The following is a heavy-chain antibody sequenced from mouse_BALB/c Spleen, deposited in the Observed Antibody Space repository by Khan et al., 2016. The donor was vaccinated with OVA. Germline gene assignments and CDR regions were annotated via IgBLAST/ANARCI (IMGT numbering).Heavy chain of an antibody. V-gene: IGHV3-2*02. CDR3: ARVYGGDFDY. CDR1: GYSITSDYA. Sequence: EVQLVESGPGLVKPSQSLSLTCTVTGYSITSDYAWNWIRQFPGNKLEWMGFISYSGNTNYNPSLKSRISITRDTSKNPFFLQLNSVTTEDTARYYCARVYGGDFDYWGQGTTLTVSS. J-gene: IGHJ2*01. D-gene: IGHD1-1*01. CDR2: ISYSGNT.